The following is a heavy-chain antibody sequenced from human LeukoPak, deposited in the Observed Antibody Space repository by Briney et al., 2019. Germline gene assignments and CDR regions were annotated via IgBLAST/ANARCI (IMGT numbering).Heavy chain of an antibody. V-gene: IGHV4-31*03. CDR1: GGSISSGGYY. CDR2: IYYSGST. CDR3: ARKGYCSSTSCYRDYYFDY. Sequence: SETLSHTCTVSGGSISSGGYYWSWIRQHPGKGLEWIGYIYYSGSTYYNPSLKSRVTISVDTSKNQFSLKLSSVTAADTAVYYCARKGYCSSTSCYRDYYFDYWGQGTLVTVSS. J-gene: IGHJ4*02. D-gene: IGHD2-2*02.